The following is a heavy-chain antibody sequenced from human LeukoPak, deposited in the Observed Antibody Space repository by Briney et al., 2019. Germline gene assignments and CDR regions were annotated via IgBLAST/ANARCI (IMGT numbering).Heavy chain of an antibody. Sequence: GSLRLSCAASGFTFSSYSMNWVRQPPGKGLEWIGEINHSGSTNYNPSLKSRVTISVDTSKNQFFLKLSSVTAADTAVYYCARGRYLPLYFDYWGQGTLVTVSS. CDR3: ARGRYLPLYFDY. D-gene: IGHD3-16*02. CDR2: INHSGST. CDR1: GFTFSSYS. J-gene: IGHJ4*02. V-gene: IGHV4-34*01.